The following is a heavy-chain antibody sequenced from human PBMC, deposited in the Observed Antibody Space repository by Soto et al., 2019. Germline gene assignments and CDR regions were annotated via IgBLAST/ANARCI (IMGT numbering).Heavy chain of an antibody. Sequence: PGGSLRLSCKVSGFSFSGSAMHWVRQASGKGLEWVGHIRDKANHYATAYAASLKGRFIISRDDSQNTAYLQMSSLKADDTAVYYCTRPPSGSYGDDLDYWGQGTLVTVSS. CDR1: GFSFSGSA. CDR3: TRPPSGSYGDDLDY. V-gene: IGHV3-73*01. D-gene: IGHD1-26*01. CDR2: IRDKANHYAT. J-gene: IGHJ4*02.